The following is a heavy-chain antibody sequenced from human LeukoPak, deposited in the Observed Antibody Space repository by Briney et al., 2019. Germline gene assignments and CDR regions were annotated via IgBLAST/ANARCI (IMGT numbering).Heavy chain of an antibody. CDR2: FSGSGGST. Sequence: GGSLRLSCAASGFTFRLFDMIWVRQAPGKGLEWVSGFSGSGGSTYYAGSVKGRFTISRDNSKNTLYLQMNSLRDEDTAVYYCAKDRWASSSSSFDYWGQGTLVTVSS. J-gene: IGHJ4*02. CDR1: GFTFRLFD. V-gene: IGHV3-23*01. CDR3: AKDRWASSSSSFDY. D-gene: IGHD6-6*01.